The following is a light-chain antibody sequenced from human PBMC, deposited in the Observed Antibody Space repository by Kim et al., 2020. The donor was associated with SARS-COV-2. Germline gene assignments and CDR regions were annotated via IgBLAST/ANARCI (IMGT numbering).Light chain of an antibody. CDR2: EVS. CDR1: LSVSTR. Sequence: EIVLTQSPGTLSLSPGERATLSCRASLSVSTRLAWYQQKPGQPPRLLMYEVSNRATATPARFSGSGSGTDFTLTISSLEPEDFAVYYCQQRKSWPLTFGQGTRLEIK. CDR3: QQRKSWPLT. V-gene: IGKV3-11*01. J-gene: IGKJ5*01.